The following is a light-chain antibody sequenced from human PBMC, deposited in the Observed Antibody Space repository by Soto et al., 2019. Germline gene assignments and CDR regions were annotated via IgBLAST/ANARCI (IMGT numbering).Light chain of an antibody. Sequence: EIVMTQSPVTLAVSPGERAHLSCRASQSVSSSYLAWYQQKPGQAPMLLIYGASSRATGIPDRFSGSGSGTDFTLTISRLETEDFAVYYCQQYGSSPLTFGGGTKVDI. V-gene: IGKV3-20*01. CDR3: QQYGSSPLT. CDR2: GAS. CDR1: QSVSSSY. J-gene: IGKJ4*01.